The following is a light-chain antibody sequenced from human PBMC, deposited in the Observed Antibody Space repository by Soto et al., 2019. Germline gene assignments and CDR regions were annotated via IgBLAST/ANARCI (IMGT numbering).Light chain of an antibody. CDR3: QQSYRLPLT. CDR1: QRIRTF. J-gene: IGKJ4*01. V-gene: IGKV1-39*01. CDR2: SAS. Sequence: DIDVTHSPASLGAFVGDSVTLTCRASQRIRTFLNWYHQKPGKAPKLLIYSASYLQSGVPSNFSDSGSGTDFTLSIVTLQPEDFGTYYCQQSYRLPLTFGGGTKVDIK.